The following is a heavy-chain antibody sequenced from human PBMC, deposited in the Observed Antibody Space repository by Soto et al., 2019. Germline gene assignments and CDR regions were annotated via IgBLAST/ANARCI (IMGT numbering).Heavy chain of an antibody. CDR2: IYHSGST. Sequence: SETLSLTCAVSGGSISSGGYSWSWIRQPPGKGLEWIGYIYHSGSTYYNPSLKSRVTISVDRSKNQFSLKLSSVTAADTAVYYCARGLPRAHFDYWGQGTLVTVSS. CDR3: ARGLPRAHFDY. V-gene: IGHV4-30-2*01. CDR1: GGSISSGGYS. J-gene: IGHJ4*02.